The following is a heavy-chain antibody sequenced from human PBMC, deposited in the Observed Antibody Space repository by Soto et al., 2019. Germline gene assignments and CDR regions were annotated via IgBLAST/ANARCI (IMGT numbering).Heavy chain of an antibody. CDR1: GFTFSSYG. D-gene: IGHD6-6*01. V-gene: IGHV3-30*18. Sequence: QVQLVESGGGVVQPGRSLRHSCAASGFTFSSYGMHWVRQAPGKGLEWVAVISYDGSNKYYADSVKGRFTISRDNSKNTLYLQMNSLRAEDTAVYYCAKGVGQLAEDYWGHGTLVTVSS. CDR2: ISYDGSNK. J-gene: IGHJ4*01. CDR3: AKGVGQLAEDY.